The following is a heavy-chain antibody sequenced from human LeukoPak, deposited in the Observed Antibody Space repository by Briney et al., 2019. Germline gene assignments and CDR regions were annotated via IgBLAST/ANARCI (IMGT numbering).Heavy chain of an antibody. D-gene: IGHD1-14*01. CDR1: PDSTTSNF. CDR2: IHRSGST. Sequence: SSETLSLTCTVSPDSTTSNFWSWVRQPPGKGLEWIGEIHRSGSTNYNPSLQSRVTISIDRSKNQIALELSSVTAADTAVYYCAREIVGGFNPGAYWGQGTLVTVSS. V-gene: IGHV4-4*02. J-gene: IGHJ4*02. CDR3: AREIVGGFNPGAY.